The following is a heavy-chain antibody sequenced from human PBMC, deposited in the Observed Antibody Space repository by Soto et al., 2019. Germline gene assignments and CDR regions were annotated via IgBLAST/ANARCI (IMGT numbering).Heavy chain of an antibody. CDR2: INHSGST. J-gene: IGHJ6*02. Sequence: SETLSLTCAVYGGSFSGYYWSWIRQPPGKGLEWIGEINHSGSTNYNPSLKSRVTISVDTSKNQFSLKLSSVTAADTAVYYCGSRRSGSNGSGSYYKIHYGMDVWGQGTTVTVSS. CDR1: GGSFSGYY. CDR3: GSRRSGSNGSGSYYKIHYGMDV. V-gene: IGHV4-34*01. D-gene: IGHD3-10*01.